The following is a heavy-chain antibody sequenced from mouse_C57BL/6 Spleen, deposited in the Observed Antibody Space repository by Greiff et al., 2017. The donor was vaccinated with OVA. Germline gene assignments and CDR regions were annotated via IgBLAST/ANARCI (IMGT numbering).Heavy chain of an antibody. D-gene: IGHD2-4*01. Sequence: QVHVKQSGPELVKPGASVKISCKASGYAFSSSWMNWVKQRPGKGLEWIGRIYPGDGDTNYNGKFKGKATLTADKSSSTAYMQLSSLTSEDSAVYFCARPYDYDGDWYFDVWGTGTTVTVSS. V-gene: IGHV1-82*01. CDR3: ARPYDYDGDWYFDV. CDR2: IYPGDGDT. CDR1: GYAFSSSW. J-gene: IGHJ1*03.